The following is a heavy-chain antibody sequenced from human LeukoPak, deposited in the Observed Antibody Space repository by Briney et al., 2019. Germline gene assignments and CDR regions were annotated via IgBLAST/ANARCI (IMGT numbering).Heavy chain of an antibody. CDR1: GFTFSSYE. V-gene: IGHV3-48*03. CDR3: ARDNTLDSYCSGGSCFKNAFDI. D-gene: IGHD2-15*01. J-gene: IGHJ3*02. Sequence: GGSLRLSCAASGFTFSSYEMNWVRQAPGTGLEWVSYISSSGSTIYYADSVKGRFTISRDNAKNSLYLQMNSLRAEDTAVYYCARDNTLDSYCSGGSCFKNAFDIWGQGTMVTVSS. CDR2: ISSSGSTI.